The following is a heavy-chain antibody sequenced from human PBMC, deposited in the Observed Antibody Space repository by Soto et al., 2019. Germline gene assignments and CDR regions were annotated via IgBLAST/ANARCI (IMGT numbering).Heavy chain of an antibody. D-gene: IGHD4-17*01. CDR1: GYTFTGYY. CDR2: INPNSGGT. Sequence: GASVKVSCKASGYTFTGYYMHWVRQAPGQGLEWMGWINPNSGGTNYAQKFQGRVTMTRDTSISTAYMELSRLRSDDTAVYYCARSFWGIGPLYGYYPFDDWGQGTLVTVCS. J-gene: IGHJ4*02. CDR3: ARSFWGIGPLYGYYPFDD. V-gene: IGHV1-2*02.